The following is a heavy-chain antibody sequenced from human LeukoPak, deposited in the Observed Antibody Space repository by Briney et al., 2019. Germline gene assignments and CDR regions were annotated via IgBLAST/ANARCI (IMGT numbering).Heavy chain of an antibody. V-gene: IGHV3-11*01. D-gene: IGHD3-9*01. J-gene: IGHJ4*02. CDR3: ARMYCDILTAYHFDY. Sequence: PGGSLRLSCPASGFTLSDYYASWVRPAPGKGLEWVSYISSSGTTIYYADSVKGRFTISRDNAKNSLYLQVNSLRAKDTAVYYCARMYCDILTAYHFDYWGQGTLVTVSS. CDR1: GFTLSDYY. CDR2: ISSSGTTI.